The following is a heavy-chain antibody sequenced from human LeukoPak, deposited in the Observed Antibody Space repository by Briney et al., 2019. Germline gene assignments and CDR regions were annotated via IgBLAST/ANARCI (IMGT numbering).Heavy chain of an antibody. Sequence: ASVTVSFTASGYTFTIYAMHWVRQAPGQRLEWMGWINAGNGNTKYSQKFQGRVTITRDTSASTAYMELSSLRSEDTAVYYCARGYWFGEYDYWGQGTLVTVSS. CDR1: GYTFTIYA. CDR3: ARGYWFGEYDY. J-gene: IGHJ4*02. CDR2: INAGNGNT. V-gene: IGHV1-3*01. D-gene: IGHD3-10*01.